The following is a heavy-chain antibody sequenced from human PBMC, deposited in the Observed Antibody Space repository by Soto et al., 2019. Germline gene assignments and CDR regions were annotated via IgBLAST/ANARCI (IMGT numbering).Heavy chain of an antibody. D-gene: IGHD6-13*01. V-gene: IGHV3-9*01. J-gene: IGHJ4*02. CDR1: GFTFDDYA. CDR3: AKDRGSSWYYFDY. CDR2: ISWNSGSI. Sequence: EVQLVESGGGLVQPGRSLRLSCAASGFTFDDYAMHWVRQAPGKGLEWVSGISWNSGSIGYADSVKGRFTISRDNAKNSLYLQINSLRAEDTALYYCAKDRGSSWYYFDYWGQGTLVTVSS.